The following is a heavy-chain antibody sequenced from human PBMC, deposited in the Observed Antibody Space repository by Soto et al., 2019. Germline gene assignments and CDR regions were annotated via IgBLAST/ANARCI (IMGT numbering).Heavy chain of an antibody. CDR2: IYYSGST. CDR1: GGSISSYY. J-gene: IGHJ6*02. V-gene: IGHV4-59*01. D-gene: IGHD6-13*01. Sequence: SETLSLTCTVSGGSISSYYWSWIRQPPGKGLEWIGYIYYSGSTNYNPSLKSRVTISVDTSKNQFSLKLSSVTAADAAVYYCARDSCIAAAGVDSGYYYYGMDFWGQGTTVTVSS. CDR3: ARDSCIAAAGVDSGYYYYGMDF.